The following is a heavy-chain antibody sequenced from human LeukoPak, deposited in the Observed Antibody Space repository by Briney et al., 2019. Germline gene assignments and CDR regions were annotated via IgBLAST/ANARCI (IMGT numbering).Heavy chain of an antibody. J-gene: IGHJ6*02. CDR3: ARESPYYYDSSGYRYYYYYGMDV. Sequence: SETLSLTCTVSGGSISSSSYYWGWIRQPPGKGLEWIGYIYYSGSTNYNPSLKSRVTISVDTSKNQFSLKLSSVTAADTAVYYCARESPYYYDSSGYRYYYYYGMDVWGQGTTVTVSS. V-gene: IGHV4-61*01. CDR2: IYYSGST. D-gene: IGHD3-22*01. CDR1: GGSISSSSYY.